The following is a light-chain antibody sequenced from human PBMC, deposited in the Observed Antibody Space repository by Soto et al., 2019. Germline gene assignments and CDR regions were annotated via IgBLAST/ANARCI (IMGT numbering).Light chain of an antibody. CDR2: GAS. CDR1: QSVSSNY. J-gene: IGKJ5*01. V-gene: IGKV3-20*01. Sequence: EIVLTQSPGTLSLSPGERATLSCRASQSVSSNYLAWYQQKPGQAPRLLIYGASSRATDIPDRFSGSGSGTDFTLTISRLEPEDFAVFYCQQYGSSPITFGQGTRLEIK. CDR3: QQYGSSPIT.